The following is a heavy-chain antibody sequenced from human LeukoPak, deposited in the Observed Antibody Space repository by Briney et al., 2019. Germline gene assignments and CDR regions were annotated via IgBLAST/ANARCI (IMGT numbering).Heavy chain of an antibody. CDR1: GFTFNTYN. CDR2: ISSRSIYM. CDR3: ARDLSPVDIVATVLDC. J-gene: IGHJ4*02. Sequence: GGSLRLSCAASGFTFNTYNMNWVRQAPGGGLEWVSSISSRSIYMKYADSVKGRFTISRDNAKNSLYLQMGSLRAEDTAVYYCARDLSPVDIVATVLDCWGQGTLVTVSS. V-gene: IGHV3-21*01. D-gene: IGHD5-12*01.